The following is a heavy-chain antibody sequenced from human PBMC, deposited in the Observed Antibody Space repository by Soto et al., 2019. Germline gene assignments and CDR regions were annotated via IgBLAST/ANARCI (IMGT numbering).Heavy chain of an antibody. D-gene: IGHD1-26*01. Sequence: ASVKVSCKASGYTFTSYGISWVRQAPGQGLEWMGRISAHNGNTNHAQKLQGRVTMTTDTSTSTAYMELRSLRSDDTAVYYCARDAAVGLFDYWGQGTLVTVSS. CDR3: ARDAAVGLFDY. V-gene: IGHV1-18*01. CDR1: GYTFTSYG. J-gene: IGHJ4*02. CDR2: ISAHNGNT.